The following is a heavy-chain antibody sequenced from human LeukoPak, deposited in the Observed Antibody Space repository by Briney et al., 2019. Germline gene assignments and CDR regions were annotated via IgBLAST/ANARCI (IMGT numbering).Heavy chain of an antibody. J-gene: IGHJ4*02. CDR1: GGSISSYY. Sequence: PSETLSLTCTVSGGSISSYYWSWFRQPPGKGLEWIGYIYYSGSTNYNPSLKSRVTISVDTSKNQFSLKLSSVTAADTAVYYCARGDRSGYPYYFDYWGQGTLVTVSS. V-gene: IGHV4-59*12. CDR2: IYYSGST. D-gene: IGHD3-3*01. CDR3: ARGDRSGYPYYFDY.